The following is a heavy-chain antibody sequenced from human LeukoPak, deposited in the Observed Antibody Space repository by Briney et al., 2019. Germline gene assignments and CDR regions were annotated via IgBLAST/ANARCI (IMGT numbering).Heavy chain of an antibody. J-gene: IGHJ4*02. CDR3: AGQWLRLGPIDY. Sequence: GGSLRLSCSVSGFTFISYSMTWVRQAPGKGLEWLSSISGNGDNTYYADSVKGRFTISRDNSKDTLYLQMNSLRVDDTAVYYCAGQWLRLGPIDYWGQGTLVSVSS. CDR1: GFTFISYS. V-gene: IGHV3-23*01. CDR2: ISGNGDNT. D-gene: IGHD5-12*01.